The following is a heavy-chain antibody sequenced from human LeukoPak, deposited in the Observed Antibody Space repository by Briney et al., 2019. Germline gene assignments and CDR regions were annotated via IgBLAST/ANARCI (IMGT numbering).Heavy chain of an antibody. CDR1: GYTFTSYD. D-gene: IGHD6-19*01. J-gene: IGHJ5*01. V-gene: IGHV1-8*01. Sequence: ASVKVSCKASGYTFTSYDINWGRQATGQGLEWMGGRNPNSVNTGYAQKCQGRVTMTRTNSITTAYMELSSLRSEDTAVYSCARRSQAGGTGIGSWGHGNLVTVSS. CDR3: ARRSQAGGTGIGS. CDR2: RNPNSVNT.